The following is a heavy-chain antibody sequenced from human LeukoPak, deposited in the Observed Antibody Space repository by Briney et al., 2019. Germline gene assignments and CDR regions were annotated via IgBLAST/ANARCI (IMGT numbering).Heavy chain of an antibody. Sequence: GGSLRLSCAASGVIFSSYGMHWVRPAPGKGLGWVAVKWYDGSKTYYSDSVQGRFTVSRDNSKNTLYLQMSSLRDDDTAVYYCARYNTVRSDYCGEGALVTVSS. D-gene: IGHD4-17*01. CDR1: GVIFSSYG. J-gene: IGHJ4*01. CDR3: ARYNTVRSDY. V-gene: IGHV3-33*01. CDR2: KWYDGSKT.